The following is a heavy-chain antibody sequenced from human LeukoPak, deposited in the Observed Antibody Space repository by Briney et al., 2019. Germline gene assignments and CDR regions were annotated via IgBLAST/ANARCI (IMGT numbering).Heavy chain of an antibody. CDR2: ISYDGSNE. V-gene: IGHV3-30*04. Sequence: PGGSLRLSCAASGFTFSSYVMHWVRQAPGKGLEWVAIISYDGSNEYYSDSVKGRFTISRDNAKNSLYLQMNSLRAEDTAVYYCATTLYSGHYSDYWGQGTLVTVSS. CDR3: ATTLYSGHYSDY. CDR1: GFTFSSYV. J-gene: IGHJ4*02. D-gene: IGHD1-26*01.